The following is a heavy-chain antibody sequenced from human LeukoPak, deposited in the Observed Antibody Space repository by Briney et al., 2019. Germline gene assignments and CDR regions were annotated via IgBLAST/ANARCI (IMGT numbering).Heavy chain of an antibody. CDR2: IYYSGST. CDR3: ASNSDGAFDI. Sequence: PSETLSLTCTVSGGSISSYYWSWIRQPPGKGLEWIGSIYYSGSTYYNPSLESRVTISVDTSKNQFSLKLSSVTAADTAVYYCASNSDGAFDIWGQGTMVTVSS. CDR1: GGSISSYY. V-gene: IGHV4-59*05. J-gene: IGHJ3*02. D-gene: IGHD4-23*01.